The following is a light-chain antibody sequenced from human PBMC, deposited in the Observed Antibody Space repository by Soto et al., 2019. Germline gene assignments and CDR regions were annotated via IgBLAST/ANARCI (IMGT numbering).Light chain of an antibody. CDR3: QQYDAGAS. J-gene: IGKJ2*01. Sequence: DIQMTQSPSTLSAPVGDRVTITCRASRSVNRHLAWYQQKLGKAPKLLIYTASSLKSGVPSRFSGSGSGTEFTFTISSLPPDDFATYYCQQYDAGASFGQGTKLEIK. CDR1: RSVNRH. CDR2: TAS. V-gene: IGKV1-5*03.